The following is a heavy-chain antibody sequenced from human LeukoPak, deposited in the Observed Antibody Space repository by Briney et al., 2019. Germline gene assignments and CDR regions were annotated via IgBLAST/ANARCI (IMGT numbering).Heavy chain of an antibody. V-gene: IGHV3-64D*09. CDR2: IRSNGGST. CDR3: LEPYLN. J-gene: IGHJ6*02. Sequence: GGSLRLSCSASGFTFSSNTMHWVRQAPGKGLEYVSAIRSNGGSTYYADSVKGRFTISRDNSKNTLYLQMSSLRAEDTAVYYCLEPYLNWGQGTTVTVSS. CDR1: GFTFSSNT.